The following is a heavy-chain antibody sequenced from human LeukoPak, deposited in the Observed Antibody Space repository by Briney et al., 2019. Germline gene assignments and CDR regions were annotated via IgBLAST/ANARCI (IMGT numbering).Heavy chain of an antibody. J-gene: IGHJ5*02. CDR2: IYTSGST. V-gene: IGHV4-61*02. Sequence: SQTLSLTRTVSGGSLSSGSYYWSWIRQPAGKVLEWVGRIYTSGSTNYNTSLKSRVTISVDTSKNQFSLKLSSVTAADTAVYYCARDQYDSSGYYYLDPWGKGTLVTVSS. D-gene: IGHD3-22*01. CDR3: ARDQYDSSGYYYLDP. CDR1: GGSLSSGSYY.